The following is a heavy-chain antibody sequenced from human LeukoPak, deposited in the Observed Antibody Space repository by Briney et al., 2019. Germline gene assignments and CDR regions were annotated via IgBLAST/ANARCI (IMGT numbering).Heavy chain of an antibody. CDR2: IYYSGST. CDR1: GGSISSSSYY. D-gene: IGHD3-10*01. J-gene: IGHJ4*02. Sequence: ASETLSLTCTVSGGSISSSSYYWGWIRQPPGKGLEWIGSIYYSGSTYYNPSLKSRVTISVDTSKNQFSLKLSSVTAADTAVYYCARGWGFGELEGNYFDYWGQGTLVTVSS. CDR3: ARGWGFGELEGNYFDY. V-gene: IGHV4-39*07.